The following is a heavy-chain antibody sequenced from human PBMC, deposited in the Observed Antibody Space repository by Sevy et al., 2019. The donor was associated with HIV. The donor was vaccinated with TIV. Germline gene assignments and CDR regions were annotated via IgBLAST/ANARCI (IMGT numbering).Heavy chain of an antibody. V-gene: IGHV1-2*06. J-gene: IGHJ4*02. CDR2: MNPKFGGT. Sequence: ASVKVSCKTSGYTFTGYLIHWVRQAPGQGLEWMGQMNPKFGGTNFAQNFQGRVTMTTDTSINTAYMELRSLRSDDTAMYYCARLGDDYWGQGTLVTVSS. CDR3: ARLGDDY. CDR1: GYTFTGYL. D-gene: IGHD3-10*01.